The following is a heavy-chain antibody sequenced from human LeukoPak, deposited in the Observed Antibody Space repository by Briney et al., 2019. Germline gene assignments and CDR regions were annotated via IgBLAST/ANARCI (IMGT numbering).Heavy chain of an antibody. CDR2: IDPSDSDA. CDR3: ARGQGYCSGGSCFLYYFDY. D-gene: IGHD2-15*01. CDR1: GYRFNSYW. Sequence: GESLKISCKGSGYRFNSYWISWVRQMPGKGLEWMGGIDPSDSDANYSPSFQGHVTFSVDKSITTAFLQWSSLKDSDTAMYYCARGQGYCSGGSCFLYYFDYWGQGTLVTVSS. J-gene: IGHJ4*02. V-gene: IGHV5-10-1*01.